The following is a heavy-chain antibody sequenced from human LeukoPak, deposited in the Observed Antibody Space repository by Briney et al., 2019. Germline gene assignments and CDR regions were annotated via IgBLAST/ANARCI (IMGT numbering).Heavy chain of an antibody. CDR3: ARAQTMLRGFYDAFDI. V-gene: IGHV3-20*04. CDR2: IQWNGGRT. D-gene: IGHD3-10*01. CDR1: GFIFDDYG. J-gene: IGHJ3*02. Sequence: PGGSLRLSCAASGFIFDDYGMTWVRQAPGKGLEWVSGIQWNGGRTGYADSVKGRFTISRDNAKNSLYLQMNSLRAEDTALYYCARAQTMLRGFYDAFDIWGQGTMVTVSS.